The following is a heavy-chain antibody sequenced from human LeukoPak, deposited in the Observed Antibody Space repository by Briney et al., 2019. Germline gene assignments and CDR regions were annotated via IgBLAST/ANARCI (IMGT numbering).Heavy chain of an antibody. CDR2: FDPEDGET. CDR1: GYTLTELS. CDR3: ALRWSDYYDSSGYFDY. D-gene: IGHD3-22*01. V-gene: IGHV1-24*01. J-gene: IGHJ4*02. Sequence: ASVNVSCKVSGYTLTELSMHWVRQAPGKGLEWMGGFDPEDGETIYAQKFQGRVTMTEDTSTDTAYMELSSLRSEDTAVYYCALRWSDYYDSSGYFDYWGQGTLVTVSS.